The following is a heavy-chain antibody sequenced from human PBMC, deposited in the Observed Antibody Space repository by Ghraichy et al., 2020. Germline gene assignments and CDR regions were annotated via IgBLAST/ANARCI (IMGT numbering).Heavy chain of an antibody. D-gene: IGHD4-17*01. CDR1: GGSFSGYY. CDR2: INHSGST. J-gene: IGHJ4*02. CDR3: ARADYGDREFDY. V-gene: IGHV4-34*01. Sequence: SETLSLTCAVYGGSFSGYYWSWIRQPPGKGLEWIGEINHSGSTNYNPSLKSRVTISVDTSKNQFSLKLSSVTAADTAVYYCARADYGDREFDYWGQGTLVTVSS.